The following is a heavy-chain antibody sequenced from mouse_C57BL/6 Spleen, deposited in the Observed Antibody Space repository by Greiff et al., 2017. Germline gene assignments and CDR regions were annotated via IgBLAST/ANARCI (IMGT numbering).Heavy chain of an antibody. V-gene: IGHV1-75*01. CDR3: ARGGSSSWYFDV. J-gene: IGHJ1*03. CDR2: IFPGSGST. CDR1: GYTFTDYY. D-gene: IGHD1-1*01. Sequence: VQRVEPGPELVKPGASVQISCKASGYTFTDYYINWVKQRPGQGLEWIGWIFPGSGSTYYNEKFKGKATLTVDNSSSTAYMLLSSLTSEDSAVYFCARGGSSSWYFDVWGTGTTVTVSS.